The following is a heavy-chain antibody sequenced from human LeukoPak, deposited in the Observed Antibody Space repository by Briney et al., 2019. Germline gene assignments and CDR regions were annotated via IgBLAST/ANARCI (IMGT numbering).Heavy chain of an antibody. CDR3: AKTNGYYLD. CDR1: GFTFSSYA. CDR2: ISYDGSNK. D-gene: IGHD3-22*01. Sequence: GGSLRLSCAASGFTFSSYAMHWVRQAPGKGLEWVAVISYDGSNKYYADSVKGRFTISRENYKNSLSLQVSSLRAEDTAVYYCAKTNGYYLDWGQGTLVTVSS. J-gene: IGHJ4*02. V-gene: IGHV3-30*04.